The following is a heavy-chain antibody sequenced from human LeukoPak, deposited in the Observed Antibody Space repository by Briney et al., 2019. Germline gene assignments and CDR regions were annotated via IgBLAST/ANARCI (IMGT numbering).Heavy chain of an antibody. D-gene: IGHD3-22*01. V-gene: IGHV3-7*01. J-gene: IGHJ4*02. CDR3: ARDSLTMIVGRQKRGLDY. CDR2: IKQDGSEK. CDR1: GFTFSSYW. Sequence: GGSLRLSCAASGFTFSSYWMSWVRQAPGKGLEWVANIKQDGSEKYYVDSVKGRFTISRDNAKNSLYLQMNSLGAEDTAVYYCARDSLTMIVGRQKRGLDYWGQGTLVTVSS.